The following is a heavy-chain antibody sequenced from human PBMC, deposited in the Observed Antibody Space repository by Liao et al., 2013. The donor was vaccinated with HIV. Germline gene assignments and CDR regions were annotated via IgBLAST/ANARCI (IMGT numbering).Heavy chain of an antibody. CDR1: GGSFSGYY. V-gene: IGHV4-34*01. CDR2: INHSGST. J-gene: IGHJ1*01. D-gene: IGHD3-10*01. Sequence: QVQLQQWGAGLLKPSETLSLTCAVYGGSFSGYYWSWIRQPPGKGLEWIGEINHSGSTNYNPSLKSRVTISVDTSKNQFSLKLSSVTAADTAVYYCARGRSRGYYGSGSYGLFQHWGQGTLVTVSS. CDR3: ARGRSRGYYGSGSYGLFQH.